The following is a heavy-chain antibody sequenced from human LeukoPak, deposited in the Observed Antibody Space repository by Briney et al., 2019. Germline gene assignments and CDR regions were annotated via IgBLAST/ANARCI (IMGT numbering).Heavy chain of an antibody. J-gene: IGHJ4*02. D-gene: IGHD4-17*01. CDR1: GFTFGDYA. V-gene: IGHV3-49*04. Sequence: PGRSLRLSCTASGFTFGDYAMSWVRQAPGKGLEWVGFIRSKAYGGTTEYAASVKGTFTISRDDSKSIVYLQMNSLKTEDTAVYYCTRDRDGDLYFDYWGQGTLVTVSS. CDR2: IRSKAYGGTT. CDR3: TRDRDGDLYFDY.